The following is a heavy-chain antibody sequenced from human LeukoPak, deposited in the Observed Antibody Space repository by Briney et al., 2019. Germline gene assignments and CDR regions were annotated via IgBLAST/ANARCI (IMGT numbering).Heavy chain of an antibody. CDR3: ARVVSPTEYYFDY. CDR1: GFTFSSYA. V-gene: IGHV3-21*01. Sequence: GGSLRLSCAASGFTFSSYAMSWVRQAPGKGLEWVSSISSSSSYIYYADSVKGRFTISRDNARNSLYLQMNSLRAEDTAVYYCARVVSPTEYYFDYWGQGTLVTVSS. CDR2: ISSSSSYI. D-gene: IGHD2-2*01. J-gene: IGHJ4*02.